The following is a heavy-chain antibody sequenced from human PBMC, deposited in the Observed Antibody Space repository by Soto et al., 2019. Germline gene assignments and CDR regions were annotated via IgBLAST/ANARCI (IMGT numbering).Heavy chain of an antibody. J-gene: IGHJ4*02. Sequence: PSETLSLTCSVSGGSVSSDSYYWSWIRQPPGAGLEWIGYIYFSGTTNYNPSLESRVTILVDSSKNQFSLKLSSVTAADTAVYYCARSPDTGDYVDYWGQGNLVPVSS. V-gene: IGHV4-61*01. CDR2: IYFSGTT. D-gene: IGHD4-17*01. CDR1: GGSVSSDSYY. CDR3: ARSPDTGDYVDY.